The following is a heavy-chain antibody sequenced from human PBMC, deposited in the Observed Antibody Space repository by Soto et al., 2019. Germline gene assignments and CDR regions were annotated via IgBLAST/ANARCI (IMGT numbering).Heavy chain of an antibody. CDR2: IYYNGDT. CDR3: ARRRTSYGMDV. CDR1: GGSISSSSYY. J-gene: IGHJ6*02. Sequence: SETLSLTCTVSGGSISSSSYYWGWIRQPPGKGLEWIGSIYYNGDTYYNPSLKSRVTISVDTSKNQFSLKVSSVTAADTAVYYCARRRTSYGMDVWGQGTTVTVSS. V-gene: IGHV4-39*01.